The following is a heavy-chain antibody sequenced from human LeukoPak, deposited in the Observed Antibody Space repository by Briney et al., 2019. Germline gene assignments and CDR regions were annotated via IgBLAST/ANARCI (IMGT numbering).Heavy chain of an antibody. V-gene: IGHV3-64D*08. CDR3: VKTMVTLRPLIRTDAFDM. CDR2: ININGGST. J-gene: IGHJ3*02. CDR1: GSTFANYA. D-gene: IGHD5-18*01. Sequence: GGSLSLSCAASGSTFANYAMHWVRQAPGRGLEYVSGININGGSTYYADPVKSRFAIIRDNTKNTLYLQMHSLRPEDAAIFYCVKTMVTLRPLIRTDAFDMWGQGTMVTVSS.